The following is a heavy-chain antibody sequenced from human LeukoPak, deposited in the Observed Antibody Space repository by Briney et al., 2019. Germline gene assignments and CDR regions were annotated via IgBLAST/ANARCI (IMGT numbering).Heavy chain of an antibody. Sequence: GESLKISCKGSGYSFTSYWIGWVRQMPGKGLEWMGIIYPGDSDTRYSPSFQGQVTISADKSISTAYLQWSSLKASDTAMYYCARHGEFTYYYDSSGYLPYDYWGQGTLVTVSS. D-gene: IGHD3-22*01. V-gene: IGHV5-51*01. CDR3: ARHGEFTYYYDSSGYLPYDY. J-gene: IGHJ4*02. CDR1: GYSFTSYW. CDR2: IYPGDSDT.